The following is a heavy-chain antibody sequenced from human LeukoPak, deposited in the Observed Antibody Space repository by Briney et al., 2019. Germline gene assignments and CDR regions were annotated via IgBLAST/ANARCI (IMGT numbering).Heavy chain of an antibody. V-gene: IGHV3-20*04. Sequence: GSLRLSCAASGFAFSSYWMSWVRQAPGKGLEWVSGINWNGGSTGYADSVKGRFTISRDNAKNSLYLQMNSLRAEDTALYYCARDPATREYNWNYDDAFDIWGQGTMVTVSS. CDR1: GFAFSSYW. CDR2: INWNGGST. CDR3: ARDPATREYNWNYDDAFDI. J-gene: IGHJ3*02. D-gene: IGHD1-7*01.